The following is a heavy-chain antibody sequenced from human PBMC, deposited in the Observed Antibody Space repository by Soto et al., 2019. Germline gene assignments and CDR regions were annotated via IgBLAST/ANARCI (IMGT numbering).Heavy chain of an antibody. CDR2: VYYSGST. V-gene: IGHV4-59*01. CDR3: ARDDQSCHYGTCSWHFNY. CDR1: GGSISAIY. Sequence: SETLSLTCTVSGGSISAIYWSWIRQSPGTGLEWIGYVYYSGSTVYNPSLKSRVSISADTSKNQFSLRLSSVTAADTAVYYCARDDQSCHYGTCSWHFNYWGQGALVTVSS. J-gene: IGHJ4*02. D-gene: IGHD2-15*01.